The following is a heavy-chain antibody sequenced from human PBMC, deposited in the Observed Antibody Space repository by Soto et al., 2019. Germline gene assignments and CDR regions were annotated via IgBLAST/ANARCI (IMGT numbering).Heavy chain of an antibody. CDR1: GFSLSTSGVG. Sequence: QITLKESGPTLVKPTQTLTLTCTFSGFSLSTSGVGVGWIRQHPGKALEWLALIYWDDDKRYSPSLKSRLTITKDTSNNQVVLTLTNMDPVDTATYYCAHRKIYYDSSAGFDYWGQGTLVTVSS. J-gene: IGHJ4*02. D-gene: IGHD3-22*01. V-gene: IGHV2-5*02. CDR3: AHRKIYYDSSAGFDY. CDR2: IYWDDDK.